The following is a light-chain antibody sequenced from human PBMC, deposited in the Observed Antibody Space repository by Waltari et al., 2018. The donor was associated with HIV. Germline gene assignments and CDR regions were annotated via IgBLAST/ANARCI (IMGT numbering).Light chain of an antibody. Sequence: SYELTQPPSVSVSPGQTARITCSGDALPKKYGYWYQQKSGQAPVLVIYEDSKRPSGIPGGFSGSRSGTMATLTISGAQVEDEADYYCSSTDSSGRHTEVVFGGGTKLTVL. CDR3: SSTDSSGRHTEVV. J-gene: IGLJ2*01. V-gene: IGLV3-10*01. CDR2: EDS. CDR1: ALPKKY.